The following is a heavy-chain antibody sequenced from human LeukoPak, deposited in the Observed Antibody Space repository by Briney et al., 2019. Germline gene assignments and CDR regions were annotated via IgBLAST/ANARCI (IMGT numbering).Heavy chain of an antibody. D-gene: IGHD5-24*01. Sequence: GGSLRLSCAASGFTFSSYGMHWVRQAPGKGLEWVSTISGSGGTTYYADSVKGRFTISRDNSKNTLYLQMNSLRAEDTAVYYCAKDELATIRGLDYWGQGTLVTVSS. CDR3: AKDELATIRGLDY. V-gene: IGHV3-23*01. J-gene: IGHJ4*02. CDR2: ISGSGGTT. CDR1: GFTFSSYG.